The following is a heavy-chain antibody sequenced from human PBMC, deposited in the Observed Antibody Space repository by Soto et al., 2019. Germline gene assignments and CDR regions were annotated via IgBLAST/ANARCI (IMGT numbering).Heavy chain of an antibody. D-gene: IGHD3-22*01. CDR3: ARDVLYYDSSGEQYYYYGMDV. CDR1: GYTFTSYG. CDR2: ISAYNGNT. V-gene: IGHV1-18*01. J-gene: IGHJ6*02. Sequence: QVQLVQSGAEVKKPGASVKVSCKASGYTFTSYGISWVRQAPGQGLEWMGWISAYNGNTNYAQKLQGRVTMTTDTSTSTAYMELRSLRSDDTAVYYCARDVLYYDSSGEQYYYYGMDVWGQGTTVTVSS.